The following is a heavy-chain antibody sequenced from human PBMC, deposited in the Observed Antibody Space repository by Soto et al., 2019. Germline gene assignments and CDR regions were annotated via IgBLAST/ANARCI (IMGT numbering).Heavy chain of an antibody. V-gene: IGHV4-61*01. Sequence: SETLSLTCTVSGGSVSSGSYYWSWIRQPPGKGLEWIGYIYYSGSTNYNPSLKSRVTISVDTSKNQFSLKLSSVTAADTAVYYCAREERGAAHNYGMDVSGQRTTVIVSS. J-gene: IGHJ6*02. CDR1: GGSVSSGSYY. CDR2: IYYSGST. D-gene: IGHD1-26*01. CDR3: AREERGAAHNYGMDV.